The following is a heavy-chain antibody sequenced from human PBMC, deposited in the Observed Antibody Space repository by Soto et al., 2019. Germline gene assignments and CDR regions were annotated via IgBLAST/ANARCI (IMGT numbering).Heavy chain of an antibody. CDR2: IYYSGST. CDR3: AREGGKDGYYYYGMDV. CDR1: GGSISSYY. V-gene: IGHV4-59*01. Sequence: SETLSLTCTVSGGSISSYYWSWIRQPPGRGLEWIGYIYYSGSTNYNPSLKSRVTISVDTSKNQFSLKLSSVTAADTAVYYCAREGGKDGYYYYGMDVWGQGTTVTVSS. D-gene: IGHD3-16*01. J-gene: IGHJ6*02.